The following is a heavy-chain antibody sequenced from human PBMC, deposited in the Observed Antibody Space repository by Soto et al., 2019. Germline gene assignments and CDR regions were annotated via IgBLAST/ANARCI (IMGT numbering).Heavy chain of an antibody. CDR1: GFTFSSYA. Sequence: GGSLRLSCAASGFTFSSYAMHWVRQAPGEGLEWVAVISYDGSNKYYADSVKGRFTISRDNSKNTLYLQMNSLRAEDTAVYYFARGEDFWSGYYTYYYYGMDVWGQGTTVTVS. CDR2: ISYDGSNK. CDR3: ARGEDFWSGYYTYYYYGMDV. D-gene: IGHD3-3*01. J-gene: IGHJ6*02. V-gene: IGHV3-30-3*01.